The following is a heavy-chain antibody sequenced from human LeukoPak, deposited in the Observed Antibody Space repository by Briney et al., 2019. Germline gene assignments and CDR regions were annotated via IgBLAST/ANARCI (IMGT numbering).Heavy chain of an antibody. J-gene: IGHJ4*02. CDR2: IYSGGST. Sequence: RPGGSLRLSCAASGFTVSNNYMSWVRQAPGEGLEWVSVIYSGGSTYYADSVKGRFTISRDNSKNTLYLQMNSLRAEDTAVYYCASSALAVAGAFDYWGQGTLVTVSS. CDR1: GFTVSNNY. CDR3: ASSALAVAGAFDY. V-gene: IGHV3-66*01. D-gene: IGHD6-19*01.